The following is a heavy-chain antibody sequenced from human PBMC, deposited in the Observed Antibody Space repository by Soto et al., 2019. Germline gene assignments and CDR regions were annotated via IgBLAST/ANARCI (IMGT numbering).Heavy chain of an antibody. CDR1: GGSISSYY. D-gene: IGHD6-19*01. CDR3: ARGFSSGWETNWFDP. V-gene: IGHV4-59*01. Sequence: SETLSLTCTVSGGSISSYYWSWIRQPPGKGLEWIGYIYYSGSTNYNPSLKSRVTISVDTSKNQFSLKLSSVTAADTAVYYCARGFSSGWETNWFDPWGQGTQVTVSS. J-gene: IGHJ5*02. CDR2: IYYSGST.